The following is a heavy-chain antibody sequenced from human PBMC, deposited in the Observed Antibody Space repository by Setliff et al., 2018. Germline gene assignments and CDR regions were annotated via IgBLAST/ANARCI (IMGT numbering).Heavy chain of an antibody. CDR1: GYTFTTYW. D-gene: IGHD2-2*01. CDR3: ARQGCGTTSCHSIDY. V-gene: IGHV5-51*01. CDR2: IYPGDSDT. Sequence: GESLKISCKASGYTFTTYWLGWVRQTPGKGLEWMGSIYPGDSDTQYSPSFQGQVTISVDKAINTAYLQWTSLKVSDTAMYFCARQGCGTTSCHSIDYWGQGTLVTVSS. J-gene: IGHJ4*01.